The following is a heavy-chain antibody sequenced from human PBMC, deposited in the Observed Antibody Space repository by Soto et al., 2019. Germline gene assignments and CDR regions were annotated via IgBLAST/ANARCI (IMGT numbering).Heavy chain of an antibody. D-gene: IGHD3-10*01. Sequence: EVQLVESGGGLIQPGGSLRLSCAASGLTVSNAYMPWVRQAPGMGLEWVSVIYDNGTTYYADSVKGRFTISRDTSTNTLSLQMDSLRAEDTAVYYCVRPLPSGRNYGLDVWGQGTTVTVSS. CDR3: VRPLPSGRNYGLDV. J-gene: IGHJ6*02. CDR2: IYDNGTT. CDR1: GLTVSNAY. V-gene: IGHV3-53*01.